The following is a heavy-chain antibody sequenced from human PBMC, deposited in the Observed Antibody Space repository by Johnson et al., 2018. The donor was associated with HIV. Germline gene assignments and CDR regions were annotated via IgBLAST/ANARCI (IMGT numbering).Heavy chain of an antibody. D-gene: IGHD6-19*01. CDR2: INWNGGST. CDR1: GFTVSSNY. CDR3: ARPDGAVASDFNAFDI. J-gene: IGHJ3*02. Sequence: VQLVESGGGLAQPGGSLRLSCAASGFTVSSNYMSWVRQAPGKGLEWVSGINWNGGSTGYADSVKGRFTISRDNAKNSLYLQMNSLRAEDTALYYCARPDGAVASDFNAFDIWGQGTMVTVSS. V-gene: IGHV3-20*04.